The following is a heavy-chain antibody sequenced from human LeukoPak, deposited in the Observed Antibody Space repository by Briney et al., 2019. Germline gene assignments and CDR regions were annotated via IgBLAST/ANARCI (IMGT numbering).Heavy chain of an antibody. CDR3: ARVYDFWSGYFTAYYYYGMDV. D-gene: IGHD3-3*01. Sequence: GGSLRLSCAASGFTFSDYHMSWIRQAPGKGLEWVSYISSSGSTIYYADSVKGRFTISRDNAKNSLYLQMNSLRAEDTAVYYCARVYDFWSGYFTAYYYYGMDVWGQGTTVTVSS. CDR2: ISSSGSTI. J-gene: IGHJ6*02. CDR1: GFTFSDYH. V-gene: IGHV3-11*01.